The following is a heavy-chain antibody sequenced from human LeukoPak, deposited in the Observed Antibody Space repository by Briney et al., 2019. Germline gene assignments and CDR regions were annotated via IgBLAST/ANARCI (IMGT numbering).Heavy chain of an antibody. CDR3: ARAGDLIVVAMGAFDV. V-gene: IGHV4-30-2*01. CDR1: GGSISSGGYS. J-gene: IGHJ3*01. CDR2: IYHGGST. D-gene: IGHD2-15*01. Sequence: PSETQSLTCAVSGGSISSGGYSWSWIRQPPGKGLEWIGYIYHGGSTNYNPSLKSRVTISVDRSKNQFSLKLNSVTAADTALYYCARAGDLIVVAMGAFDVWGQGTMVTVSS.